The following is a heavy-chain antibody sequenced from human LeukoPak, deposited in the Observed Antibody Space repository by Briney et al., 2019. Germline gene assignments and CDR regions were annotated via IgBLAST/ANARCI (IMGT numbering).Heavy chain of an antibody. CDR2: IYYDGST. J-gene: IGHJ4*02. CDR3: ARVGVPAATLDY. Sequence: SETLSLTCSVSGDSISRSSYYWGWIRQPPGEGLEWIGTIYYDGSTYHNPSLKSRVTISVDASKKQFSLKVSSVTAADTAVYYCARVGVPAATLDYWGQGTLVTVSS. CDR1: GDSISRSSYY. V-gene: IGHV4-39*07. D-gene: IGHD2-2*01.